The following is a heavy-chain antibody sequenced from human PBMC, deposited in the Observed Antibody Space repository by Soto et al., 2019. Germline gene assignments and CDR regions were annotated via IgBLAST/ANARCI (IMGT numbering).Heavy chain of an antibody. D-gene: IGHD1-7*01. CDR2: INVNGGNT. Sequence: GASVKVSCKTSGYIFTNYGISWVRQAPGQGLEWMGWINVNGGNTNYAQNLQGRVILTTDTSTSTAYMELWSLTSDDTAVYYCARDWNYTFDDWGQGSLVTVSS. J-gene: IGHJ4*02. CDR3: ARDWNYTFDD. V-gene: IGHV1-18*01. CDR1: GYIFTNYG.